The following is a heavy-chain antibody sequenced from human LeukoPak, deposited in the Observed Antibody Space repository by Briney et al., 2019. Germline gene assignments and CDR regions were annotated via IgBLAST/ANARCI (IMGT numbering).Heavy chain of an antibody. Sequence: ASVKVSCKASGYTFTSYDINWVRQASGQGLEWMGWMNPNSGNTGYAQKFQGRVTMTRNTSITTAYLELSSLRSDDTAVYYCARGLTSNRPAGYWGQGTLVTVSS. CDR1: GYTFTSYD. CDR3: ARGLTSNRPAGY. CDR2: MNPNSGNT. D-gene: IGHD3-16*02. V-gene: IGHV1-8*01. J-gene: IGHJ4*02.